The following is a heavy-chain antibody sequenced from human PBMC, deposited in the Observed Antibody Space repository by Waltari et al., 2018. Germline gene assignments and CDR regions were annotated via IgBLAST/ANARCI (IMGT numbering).Heavy chain of an antibody. V-gene: IGHV3-30*02. CDR1: GRDLQIYN. CDR2: TRFDERDK. D-gene: IGHD3-10*01. Sequence: QVQLVESGGGVVQTGESLRLSCTVSGRDLQIYNMHWIRQTPGRGLEWVAFTRFDERDKQYADSVRGRFIISRDNSKYTLYLDMYSLRPDDTAIYYCAKDAFGNTYLDHWGQGTLVTVSS. CDR3: AKDAFGNTYLDH. J-gene: IGHJ5*02.